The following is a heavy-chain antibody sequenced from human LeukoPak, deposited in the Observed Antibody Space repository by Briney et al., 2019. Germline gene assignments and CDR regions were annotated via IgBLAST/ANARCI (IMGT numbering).Heavy chain of an antibody. CDR3: ARDMGIVVVINPDY. CDR1: GYTFTSYG. CDR2: ISAYNGNT. D-gene: IGHD3-22*01. J-gene: IGHJ4*02. Sequence: ASVKVSCKASGYTFTSYGISWVRQAPGQRLEWMGWISAYNGNTNYAQKLQGRATMTTDTSTSTAYMELRSLRSDDTAVYYCARDMGIVVVINPDYWGQGTLVTVSS. V-gene: IGHV1-18*01.